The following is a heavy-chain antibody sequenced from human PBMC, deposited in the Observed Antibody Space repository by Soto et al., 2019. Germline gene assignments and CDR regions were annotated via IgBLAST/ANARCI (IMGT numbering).Heavy chain of an antibody. CDR2: ISVNIIST. D-gene: IGHD2-2*01. Sequence: GGSLRLSCAASGFNFNSHAMTWVRQAPGKGLEWVSTISVNIISTYYADSVKGHVTISADKSISTAYLQWSSLKAPDTAMYYCARFGVVVPAAMSSYYYYGMDVWGQGTTVTVSS. CDR1: GFNFNSHA. CDR3: ARFGVVVPAAMSSYYYYGMDV. V-gene: IGHV3-23*01. J-gene: IGHJ6*02.